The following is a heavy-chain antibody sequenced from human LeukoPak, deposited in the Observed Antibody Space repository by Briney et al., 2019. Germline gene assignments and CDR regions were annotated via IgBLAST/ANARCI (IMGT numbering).Heavy chain of an antibody. CDR2: IYYSGST. CDR1: GGSISSCY. D-gene: IGHD3-22*01. Sequence: SETLSLTCTVSGGSISSCYWNWIQQPPGKGLEWIGYIYYSGSTNYNPSLKSRVTTSVDTSKNQFSLKLSSVTAADTAVYYCARERLGYYDRSGLDYWGQEPWSPSPQ. V-gene: IGHV4-59*01. J-gene: IGHJ4*01. CDR3: ARERLGYYDRSGLDY.